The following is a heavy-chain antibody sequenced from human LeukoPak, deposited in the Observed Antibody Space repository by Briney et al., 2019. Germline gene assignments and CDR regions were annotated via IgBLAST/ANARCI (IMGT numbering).Heavy chain of an antibody. CDR2: ILYDGSNK. D-gene: IGHD2-15*01. Sequence: GTSLRLSCTASGFTFSSYGMHWVRQAPGKGLEWVAVILYDGSNKYYADSVKGRFTISRDNSKNTLYLQMNNLRAEDTAVYYCAKVYCSGGSCYQFDYWGQGTLVTVSS. CDR3: AKVYCSGGSCYQFDY. V-gene: IGHV3-30*18. J-gene: IGHJ4*02. CDR1: GFTFSSYG.